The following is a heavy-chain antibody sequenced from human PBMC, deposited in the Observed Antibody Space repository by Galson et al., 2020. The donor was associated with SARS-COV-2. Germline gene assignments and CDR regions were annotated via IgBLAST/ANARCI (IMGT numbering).Heavy chain of an antibody. CDR3: ARHPYYYDSSGYECDY. D-gene: IGHD3-22*01. Sequence: ETSETLSLTCPVPGGSISSYYWSWIRQPPGKGLEWIGYHYYSWSTHYNPSLMSRVTISVDTSKNQFSLKLSSVTAADTAVYYCARHPYYYDSSGYECDYWGQGTLVTVSS. CDR2: HYYSWST. V-gene: IGHV4-59*08. CDR1: GGSISSYY. J-gene: IGHJ4*02.